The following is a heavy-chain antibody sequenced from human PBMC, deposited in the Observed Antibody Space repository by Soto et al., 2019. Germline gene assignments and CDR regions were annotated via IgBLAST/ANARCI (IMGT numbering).Heavy chain of an antibody. CDR2: ISWNSGSI. CDR3: AKWGGNIVVVPAANYYYGMDV. D-gene: IGHD2-2*01. Sequence: GGSLRLSCAASGFTFDGYAMHWVRQAPGKGLEWVSGISWNSGSIGYADSVKGRFTISRDNAKNSLYLQMNSLRAEDTALYYCAKWGGNIVVVPAANYYYGMDVWGQGTTVTVSS. V-gene: IGHV3-9*01. J-gene: IGHJ6*02. CDR1: GFTFDGYA.